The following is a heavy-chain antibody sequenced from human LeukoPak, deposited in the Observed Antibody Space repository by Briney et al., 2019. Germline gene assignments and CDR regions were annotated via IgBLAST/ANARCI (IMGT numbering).Heavy chain of an antibody. V-gene: IGHV1-2*02. Sequence: ASVKVSCKASGYTFTGYYMRWVRQAPGQGLEWMGWINPNSGGTNYAQKFQGRVTMTRDTSISTAYMELSRLRSDDTAVYYCARSSYRAGYAVYFDYWGQGTLVTVSS. D-gene: IGHD5-18*01. J-gene: IGHJ4*02. CDR2: INPNSGGT. CDR1: GYTFTGYY. CDR3: ARSSYRAGYAVYFDY.